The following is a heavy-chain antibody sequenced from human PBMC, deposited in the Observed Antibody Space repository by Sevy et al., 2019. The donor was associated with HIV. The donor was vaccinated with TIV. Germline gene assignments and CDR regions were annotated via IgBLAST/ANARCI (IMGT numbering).Heavy chain of an antibody. CDR3: ARSYCSGGRCYSLAY. Sequence: ASMKVSCKASGYTFTSYTITWVRQAPGQGLEWMGRISAFNGDTNHAQKFQGRVTMTTDTSTSTAYMELRSLRSDDMAVYYCARSYCSGGRCYSLAYWGQGTLVTVSS. CDR1: GYTFTSYT. V-gene: IGHV1-18*03. CDR2: ISAFNGDT. J-gene: IGHJ4*02. D-gene: IGHD2-15*01.